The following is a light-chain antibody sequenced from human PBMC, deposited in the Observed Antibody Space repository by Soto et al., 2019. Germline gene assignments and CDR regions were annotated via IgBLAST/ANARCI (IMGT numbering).Light chain of an antibody. CDR3: QQYNSFSLIT. V-gene: IGKV3-11*01. Sequence: EIVLTQSPATLSLSPGERATLSCRASQSVSNYLAWYQQKPGRAPRLLIYDASNRATGVPARFSGTGSGTEFTLTISSLQPDDFATYFCQQYNSFSLITFGQGTRLEI. J-gene: IGKJ5*01. CDR1: QSVSNY. CDR2: DAS.